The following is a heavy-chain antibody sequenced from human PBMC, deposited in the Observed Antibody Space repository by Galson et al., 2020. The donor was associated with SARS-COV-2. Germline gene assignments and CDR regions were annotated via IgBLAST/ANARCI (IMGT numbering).Heavy chain of an antibody. CDR1: GFTFSSYS. CDR3: ATDYGDYSYYYYYGMDV. D-gene: IGHD4-17*01. J-gene: IGHJ6*02. Sequence: GESLKISCAASGFTFSSYSMNWVRQAPGKGLEWVSSISSSSSYIYYADSVKGRFTISRDNAKNSLYLQMNSLRAEDTAVYYCATDYGDYSYYYYYGMDVWGQGTTVTVSS. V-gene: IGHV3-21*01. CDR2: ISSSSSYI.